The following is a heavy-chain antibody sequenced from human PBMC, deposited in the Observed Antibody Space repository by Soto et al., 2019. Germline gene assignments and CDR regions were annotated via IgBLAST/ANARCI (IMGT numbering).Heavy chain of an antibody. D-gene: IGHD1-26*01. J-gene: IGHJ6*02. CDR3: AADVGATNYYGMDV. V-gene: IGHV1-58*01. CDR2: IVVGSGNT. Sequence: SVKVSCKASGFTFTISAVQWVRQALGQRLEWIGWIVVGSGNTNYAQKFQERVTITRDMSTSTAYMELSSLRSEDTAVYYCAADVGATNYYGMDVWGQGSTVTVSS. CDR1: GFTFTISA.